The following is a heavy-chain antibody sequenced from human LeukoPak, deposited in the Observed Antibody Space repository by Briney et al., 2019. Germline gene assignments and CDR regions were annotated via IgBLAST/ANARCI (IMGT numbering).Heavy chain of an antibody. CDR3: AREEGLAQTPTV. D-gene: IGHD4-23*01. J-gene: IGHJ4*02. Sequence: PSETLSLTCAVYGGSFSGYYWSWIRQPPGKGLEWIGEINHSGSTNYNPSLKSRVTMSVDTSKNQFSLKLSSVTAADTAVYYCAREEGLAQTPTVWGQGTLVTVSS. V-gene: IGHV4-34*01. CDR1: GGSFSGYY. CDR2: INHSGST.